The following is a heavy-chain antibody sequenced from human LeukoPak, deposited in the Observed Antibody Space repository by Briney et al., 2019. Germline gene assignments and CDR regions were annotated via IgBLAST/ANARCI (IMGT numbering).Heavy chain of an antibody. V-gene: IGHV4-59*01. CDR3: ARGLGTVTFFDY. Sequence: RTSETLSLTCTVSGGSISSYYWSWIRQPPGKGLEWIGYIYYSGSTNYNPSLKSRVTISVDTSKNQFSLKLSSVTAADTAVYYCARGLGTVTFFDYWGQGTLVTVSS. CDR2: IYYSGST. J-gene: IGHJ4*02. D-gene: IGHD4-17*01. CDR1: GGSISSYY.